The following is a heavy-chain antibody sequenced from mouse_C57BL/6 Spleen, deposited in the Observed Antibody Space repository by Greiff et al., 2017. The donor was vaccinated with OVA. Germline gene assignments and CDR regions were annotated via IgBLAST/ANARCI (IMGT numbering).Heavy chain of an antibody. J-gene: IGHJ3*01. CDR2: IDPETGGT. Sequence: VQLQQSGAELVRPGASVTLSCKASGYTFTDYEMHWVKQTPVHGLEWIGAIDPETGGTAYNQKFKGKAILTADKSSSTAYMELRSLTSEDSAVYYCTSTTDSWFAYWGQGTLVTVSA. V-gene: IGHV1-15*01. CDR1: GYTFTDYE. CDR3: TSTTDSWFAY. D-gene: IGHD1-1*01.